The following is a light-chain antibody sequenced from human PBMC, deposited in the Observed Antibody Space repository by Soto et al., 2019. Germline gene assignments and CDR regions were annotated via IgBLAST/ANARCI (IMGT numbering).Light chain of an antibody. CDR1: SSDVGGYNY. J-gene: IGLJ2*01. V-gene: IGLV2-14*01. CDR2: EVS. CDR3: SSYTSSSAPHVV. Sequence: QSALTQPASVSGSPGQSITISCTGTSSDVGGYNYVSWYQQHPGKAPKLMIYEVSNRPSGVSYRFSGSKSGNTASLIISGLQAEDEADYYCSSYTSSSAPHVVFGGGTKLTVL.